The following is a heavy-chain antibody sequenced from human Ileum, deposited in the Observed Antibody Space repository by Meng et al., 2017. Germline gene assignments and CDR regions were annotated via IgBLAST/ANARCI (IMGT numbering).Heavy chain of an antibody. CDR3: ARDHWGSLDY. CDR2: AST. D-gene: IGHD7-27*01. J-gene: IGHJ4*02. Sequence: GQLQGSGPGLGRPAETLSLICTVSGGSVSSAGYQWGWIRQPPGKGLEWIGYASTNYNPSLKSRVTISLDTSKNQFSLKLSSVTAADTAVYYCARDHWGSLDYWGQGILVTVSS. V-gene: IGHV4-61*08. CDR1: GGSVSSAGYQ.